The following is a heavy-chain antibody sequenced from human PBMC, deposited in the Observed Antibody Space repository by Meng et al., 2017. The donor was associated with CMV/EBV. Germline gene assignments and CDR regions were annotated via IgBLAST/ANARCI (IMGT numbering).Heavy chain of an antibody. CDR2: IYSGGSST. V-gene: IGHV3-23*03. CDR1: GFTFSSYA. Sequence: GESLKISCAASGFTFSSYAMSWVRQAPGKGLEWVSVIYSGGSSTYYADSVKGRFTISRDNSKNTLYLQMNSLRAEDTAVYYCARVTFNRNIVVVPAAMVYWGQGTLVTVSS. D-gene: IGHD2-2*01. J-gene: IGHJ4*02. CDR3: ARVTFNRNIVVVPAAMVY.